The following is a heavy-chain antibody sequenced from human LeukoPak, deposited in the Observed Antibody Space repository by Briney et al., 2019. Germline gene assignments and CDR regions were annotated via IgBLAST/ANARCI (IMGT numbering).Heavy chain of an antibody. CDR2: ISWDGGSS. CDR3: AKDSKAVTGTGNIDY. D-gene: IGHD6-19*01. CDR1: GFTFDDYA. V-gene: IGHV3-43D*03. J-gene: IGHJ4*02. Sequence: GGSLRLSCAASGFTFDDYAMHWVRQAPGKGLEWVSLISWDGGSSYDADSVKGRFTISRDNSKNPLYLQMNSLRAQDTALYYCAKDSKAVTGTGNIDYWGQGTLVTVSS.